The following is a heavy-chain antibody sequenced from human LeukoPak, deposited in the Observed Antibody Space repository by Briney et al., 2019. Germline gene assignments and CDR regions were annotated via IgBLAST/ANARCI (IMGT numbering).Heavy chain of an antibody. CDR1: GFTFTSSA. Sequence: SVKVSCKASGFTFTSSAMQWVRQARGQRLEWIGRIVVGSGNTNYAQKFQERVTITRDMSTSTAYMELSSLRSEDTAVYYCAATYSSSWYDLTYYYYGMDVWGQGTTVTVSS. V-gene: IGHV1-58*02. D-gene: IGHD6-13*01. CDR3: AATYSSSWYDLTYYYYGMDV. J-gene: IGHJ6*02. CDR2: IVVGSGNT.